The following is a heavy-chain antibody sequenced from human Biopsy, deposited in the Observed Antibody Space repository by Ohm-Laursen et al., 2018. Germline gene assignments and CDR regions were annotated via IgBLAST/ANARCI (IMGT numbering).Heavy chain of an antibody. CDR2: INPNSGAT. D-gene: IGHD3-9*01. CDR1: GFSFTGYY. CDR3: ATKLTGYFHH. Sequence: AASVKVSCKASGFSFTGYYIHWVRQVPGQGLEWIGWINPNSGATNSAQNFQGRVTMTKDTSLNTAYMEFSRLRSDDTAVYYCATKLTGYFHHWGQGTLVIVSS. V-gene: IGHV1-2*02. J-gene: IGHJ1*01.